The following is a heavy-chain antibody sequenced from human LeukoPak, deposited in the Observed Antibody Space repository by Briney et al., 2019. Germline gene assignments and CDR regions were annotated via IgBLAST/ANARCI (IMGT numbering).Heavy chain of an antibody. CDR1: GGSISSSSSY. Sequence: SETLSLTCTVSGGSISSSSSYWGWIRQPPGKGLEWIGNIYYSGSTYYNPSLKSRVTISVDTSKNQFSLKLSSVTAADTAVYYCARLRSDAFDIWGQGTMVTVSS. CDR2: IYYSGST. CDR3: ARLRSDAFDI. J-gene: IGHJ3*02. V-gene: IGHV4-39*01.